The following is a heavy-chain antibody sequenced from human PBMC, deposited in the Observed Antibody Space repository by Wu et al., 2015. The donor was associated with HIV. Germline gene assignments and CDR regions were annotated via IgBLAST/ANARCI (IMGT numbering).Heavy chain of an antibody. CDR1: GYTFTSYD. CDR2: MNPNSGNT. V-gene: IGHV1-8*03. CDR3: ARVPPLQYPYYYYMDV. J-gene: IGHJ6*03. D-gene: IGHD4-11*01. Sequence: QVQLVQSGAEVKKPGASVKVSCKASGYTFTSYDINWVRQATGQGLEWMGWMNPNSGNTGYAQKFQGRVTITRNTSISTAYMELSSLRSEDTAVYYCARVPPLQYPYYYYMDVWGKGTTVTVSS.